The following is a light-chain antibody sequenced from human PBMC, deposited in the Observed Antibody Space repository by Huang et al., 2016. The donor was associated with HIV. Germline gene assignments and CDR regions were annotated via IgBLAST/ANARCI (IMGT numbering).Light chain of an antibody. CDR1: QSVSSN. CDR2: GAS. J-gene: IGKJ2*01. Sequence: IVMTQSPATLSVSPGERATLSCRASQSVSSNLAWYQQKPGQAPRLLIYGASPRATGIPARCSGSGSGTEFTLTISSLQSEDFAVYYCQQYNNWPPYTFGQGTKLEIK. V-gene: IGKV3-15*01. CDR3: QQYNNWPPYT.